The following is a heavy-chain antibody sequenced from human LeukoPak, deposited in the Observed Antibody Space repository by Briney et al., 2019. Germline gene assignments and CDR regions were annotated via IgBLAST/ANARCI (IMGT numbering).Heavy chain of an antibody. CDR2: IYTSGSP. CDR1: GGSISTYY. V-gene: IGHV4-4*07. J-gene: IGHJ4*02. D-gene: IGHD5-18*01. CDR3: ARDVGGYNYGYSLDY. Sequence: SETLSLTCTVSGGSISTYYCSWIRQPAGKGLEWIGRIYTSGSPSYNSSLKSRVTMSVDTSKNQFSLKLSSVTAADTAVYYCARDVGGYNYGYSLDYWGQGTLVSVSS.